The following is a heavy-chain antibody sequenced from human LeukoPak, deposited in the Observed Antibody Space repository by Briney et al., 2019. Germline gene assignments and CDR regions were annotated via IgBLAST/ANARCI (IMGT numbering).Heavy chain of an antibody. J-gene: IGHJ4*02. CDR3: ARDSADTVVVTATFDY. CDR2: IWYDGSNK. CDR1: GFTFSSYG. V-gene: IGHV3-33*01. D-gene: IGHD2-21*02. Sequence: GRSLRFSCAASGFTFSSYGMHWVRQAPGKGLEWVAVIWYDGSNKYYADSVKGRFTISRDNSKNTLYLQMNSLRAEDTAVYYCARDSADTVVVTATFDYWGQGTLVTVSS.